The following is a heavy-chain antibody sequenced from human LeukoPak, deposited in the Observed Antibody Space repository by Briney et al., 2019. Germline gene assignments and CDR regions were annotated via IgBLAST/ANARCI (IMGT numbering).Heavy chain of an antibody. Sequence: PSQTLSLTCTASGGSISSGSYYWGWIRQPAGKGLEWIVRIYTSGSTNYNPSLKSRVTISVDTSKNQFSLKLSSVTAADTAVYYCARSIVVVPAASVGDAFDIWGQGTMVTVSS. J-gene: IGHJ3*02. CDR3: ARSIVVVPAASVGDAFDI. CDR1: GGSISSGSYY. V-gene: IGHV4-61*02. CDR2: IYTSGST. D-gene: IGHD2-2*01.